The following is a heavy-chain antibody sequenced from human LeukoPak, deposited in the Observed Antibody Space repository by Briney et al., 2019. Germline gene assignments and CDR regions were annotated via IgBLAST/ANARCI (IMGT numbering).Heavy chain of an antibody. J-gene: IGHJ4*02. Sequence: PGGSLRLSCAASGFTFSSYAMSWVRQAPGKGLEWVSGISGSGAGTHYADSVRGRFTISRDTSKNTLYLQMDSLRAEDTAVYYCAKDVTLTDAPRYFDYWGQGTLVTVSS. CDR2: ISGSGAGT. CDR1: GFTFSSYA. V-gene: IGHV3-23*01. D-gene: IGHD7-27*01. CDR3: AKDVTLTDAPRYFDY.